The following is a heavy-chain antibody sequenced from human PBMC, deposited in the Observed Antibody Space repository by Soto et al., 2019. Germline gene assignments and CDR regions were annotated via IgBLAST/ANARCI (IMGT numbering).Heavy chain of an antibody. CDR1: GFSLSTSGVG. J-gene: IGHJ5*02. CDR3: ALSRRPEGQVNSFDP. Sequence: QIALKESGPPLVKPTQTLTLTCTFSGFSLSTSGVGVGWIRQTPGNALEWLALIYWDDDIRYSPSLNSRLTVTKDTSKHHVVLTITNMDPVDTGTYYCALSRRPEGQVNSFDPWGQGTLITVSS. CDR2: IYWDDDI. V-gene: IGHV2-5*02.